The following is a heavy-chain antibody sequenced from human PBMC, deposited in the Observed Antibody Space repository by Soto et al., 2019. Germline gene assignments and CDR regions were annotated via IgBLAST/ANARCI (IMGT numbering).Heavy chain of an antibody. CDR1: GFTFSSYA. V-gene: IGHV3-23*01. J-gene: IGHJ6*02. CDR3: AKGIARELVAATHYYYGMDV. Sequence: GGSLRLSCAASGFTFSSYAMSWVRQAPGKRLEWVSAISGSGGSTYYADSVKGRFTISRDNSKNTLYLQMNSLRAEDTAVYYCAKGIARELVAATHYYYGMDVWGQGTTVTVSS. D-gene: IGHD2-15*01. CDR2: ISGSGGST.